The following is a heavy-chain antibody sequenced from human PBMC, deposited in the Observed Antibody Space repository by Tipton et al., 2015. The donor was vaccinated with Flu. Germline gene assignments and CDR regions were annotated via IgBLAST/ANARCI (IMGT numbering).Heavy chain of an antibody. Sequence: LRLSCTVSGGSISNYYWSWIRQPPGKGLEWIGYIYYTAATNYNPSLKSRVTISVDTSKNQCSLKLSSVTAEDTAVYYCARSPSYSGSGIYPYYFDDWGQGTLVTVSS. CDR1: GGSISNYY. D-gene: IGHD3-10*01. J-gene: IGHJ4*02. V-gene: IGHV4-59*08. CDR2: IYYTAAT. CDR3: ARSPSYSGSGIYPYYFDD.